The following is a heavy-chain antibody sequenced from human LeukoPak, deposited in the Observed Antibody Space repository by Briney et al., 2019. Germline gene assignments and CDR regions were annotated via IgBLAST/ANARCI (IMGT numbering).Heavy chain of an antibody. Sequence: ETLSLTCTVSSDSISSSYWRWVRQPPGKGLEWIGYIYYSGSTNYNPSLKSRVAISVDTSKNQFSLKLNSVTAADTAVYYCARGYCSSTICFQYFHHWGQGTLVTVSS. J-gene: IGHJ1*01. D-gene: IGHD2-2*01. CDR2: IYYSGST. CDR3: ARGYCSSTICFQYFHH. V-gene: IGHV4-59*01. CDR1: SDSISSSY.